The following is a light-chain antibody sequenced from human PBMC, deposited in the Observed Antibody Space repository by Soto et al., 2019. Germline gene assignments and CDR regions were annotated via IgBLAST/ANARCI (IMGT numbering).Light chain of an antibody. V-gene: IGLV2-14*01. CDR1: RSDVGGYNY. CDR3: SSYTSSSTLYV. J-gene: IGLJ1*01. CDR2: DVS. Sequence: QSVLAQPASVSGSPGQSIAISCTGTRSDVGGYNYVSWYQQPPGKAPKLIIYDVSNRPSGVSTRFSGSKSGNTASLTISGLQAEDEADYYCSSYTSSSTLYVFGTGTKVTVL.